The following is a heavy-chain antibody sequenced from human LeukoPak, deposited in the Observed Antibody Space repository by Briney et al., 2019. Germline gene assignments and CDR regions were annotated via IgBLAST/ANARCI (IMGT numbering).Heavy chain of an antibody. CDR3: ARQTPMGDAFDI. Sequence: GGSLRLSCAASGFTVRSNYMSWVRQAPGKGLEWVSVIYSGGSTYYADSVKGRFTISRDNSKNTLYLQMNSLRAEDTAVYYCARQTPMGDAFDIWGQGTMVTVSS. CDR1: GFTVRSNY. J-gene: IGHJ3*02. CDR2: IYSGGST. D-gene: IGHD3-10*01. V-gene: IGHV3-66*04.